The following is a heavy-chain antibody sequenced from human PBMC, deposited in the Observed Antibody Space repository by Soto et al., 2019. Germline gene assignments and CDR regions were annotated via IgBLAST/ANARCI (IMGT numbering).Heavy chain of an antibody. CDR2: IKQDGSEK. J-gene: IGHJ4*02. Sequence: GGSLRLSCTASGFSFSNYWVSWVRQAPGKGLEWVANIKQDGSEKYYVDSVKGRFTISRDNAKNSLYLQMNSLRDEDTAVYYCARDSRLARGDFDYWGQGTLVTVSS. CDR3: ARDSRLARGDFDY. V-gene: IGHV3-7*01. CDR1: GFSFSNYW. D-gene: IGHD3-16*01.